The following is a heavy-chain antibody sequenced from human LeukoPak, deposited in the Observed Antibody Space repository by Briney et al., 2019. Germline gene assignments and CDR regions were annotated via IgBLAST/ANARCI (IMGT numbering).Heavy chain of an antibody. CDR2: ISGSGGST. V-gene: IGHV3-23*01. CDR3: AKDPDIVATIRSLHFDY. J-gene: IGHJ4*02. Sequence: GGSLRLSCAASGFTFSSYAMSWVRQAPGKGLEWVSAISGSGGSTYYADSVKGRFTISRDNSKNTLYLQMNSLRAEDTAVYYCAKDPDIVATIRSLHFDYWGQGTLVTVSS. D-gene: IGHD5-12*01. CDR1: GFTFSSYA.